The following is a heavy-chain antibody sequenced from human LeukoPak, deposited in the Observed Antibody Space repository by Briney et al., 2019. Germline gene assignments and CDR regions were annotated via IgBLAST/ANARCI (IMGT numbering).Heavy chain of an antibody. CDR2: ISGSGGST. Sequence: PGGSLRLSCAASGFTFSRYGLSWVRQAPGKGLEWVSAISGSGGSTYYADSVKGRFTISRDNSKNTLYLQMNSLRAEDTAVYYCAKEPVDTAMVMVSDYWGQGTLVTVSS. J-gene: IGHJ4*02. CDR1: GFTFSRYG. V-gene: IGHV3-23*01. D-gene: IGHD5-18*01. CDR3: AKEPVDTAMVMVSDY.